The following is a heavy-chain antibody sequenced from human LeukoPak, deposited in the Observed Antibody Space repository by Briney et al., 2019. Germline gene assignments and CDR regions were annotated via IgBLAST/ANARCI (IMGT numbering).Heavy chain of an antibody. Sequence: WIGYIYYSGSTNYNPSLKSRVTISVDTSKNQFSLKLSSVTAADTAVYYCARSDVLYYYDSSGIFDYWGQGTLVTVSS. D-gene: IGHD3-22*01. J-gene: IGHJ4*02. V-gene: IGHV4-59*01. CDR3: ARSDVLYYYDSSGIFDY. CDR2: IYYSGST.